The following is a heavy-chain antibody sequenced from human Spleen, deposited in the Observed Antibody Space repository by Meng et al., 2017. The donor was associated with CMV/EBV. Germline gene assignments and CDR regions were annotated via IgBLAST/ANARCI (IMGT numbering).Heavy chain of an antibody. CDR2: TIPILGIA. V-gene: IGHV1-69*10. J-gene: IGHJ5*02. CDR1: GGTFSSYA. CDR3: AREEGSRFDP. Sequence: KVSCKASGGTFSSYAISWVRQAPGQGLEWMGGTIPILGIANYAQKFQGRVTITADKSTSTAYMELSSLRSEDTAVYYCAREEGSRFDPWGQGTLVTVSS.